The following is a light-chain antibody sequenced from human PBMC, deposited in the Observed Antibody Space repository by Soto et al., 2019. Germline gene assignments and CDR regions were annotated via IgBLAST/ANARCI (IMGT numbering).Light chain of an antibody. Sequence: DIQMTQSPCTLSAFVGDRVTITCRASQTIRNYLAWYQQKPGKAPDLLIYDASSLENEVPSRFSGSGFGTEFTLTISSLQPDDSATYYCQQYGLQGTFGQGTKVDIK. J-gene: IGKJ1*01. V-gene: IGKV1-5*01. CDR3: QQYGLQGT. CDR2: DAS. CDR1: QTIRNY.